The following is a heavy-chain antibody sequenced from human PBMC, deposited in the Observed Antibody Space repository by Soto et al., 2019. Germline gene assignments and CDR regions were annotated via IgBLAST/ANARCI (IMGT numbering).Heavy chain of an antibody. CDR1: TVSVEIYV. CDR2: IGMAGDT. D-gene: IGHD3-10*01. CDR3: TRGIYFGYPLQIRDLDS. Sequence: ISCAASTVSVEIYVVDVGLQITGRGLEWVSGIGMAGDTYYSSSVKGRFIISRENAKDALFLQMNSLTPDDTAVYYFTRGIYFGYPLQIRDLDSWGQGAFVPVSP. J-gene: IGHJ4*02. V-gene: IGHV3-13*01.